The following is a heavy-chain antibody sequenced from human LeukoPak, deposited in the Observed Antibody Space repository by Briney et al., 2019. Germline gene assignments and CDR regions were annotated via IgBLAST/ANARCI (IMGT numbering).Heavy chain of an antibody. CDR3: AKDKAYYYYYMDV. Sequence: PGGSLRLSCAASGFTFSSYAMSWVRQAPGKGLEWVSAISGSGGSTYYADSVKGRFTISRDNSKNTLYLQMDSLRAEDTAVYYCAKDKAYYYYYMDVWGKGTTVTVSS. V-gene: IGHV3-23*01. CDR2: ISGSGGST. J-gene: IGHJ6*03. CDR1: GFTFSSYA.